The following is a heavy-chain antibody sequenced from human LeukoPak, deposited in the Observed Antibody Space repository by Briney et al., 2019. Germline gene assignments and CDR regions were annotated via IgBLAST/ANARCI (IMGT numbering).Heavy chain of an antibody. V-gene: IGHV1-18*01. J-gene: IGHJ6*03. Sequence: ASVKVSCKASGYTFTSYGISWVRQAPGQGLEWMGWISDDKGNTKYSQKLQGRVTMTTDTSTSTAYMELRSLRSDDTAVYYCARSKDYFDSSGYIYYYYYMDVWGKGTTVTISS. CDR3: ARSKDYFDSSGYIYYYYYMDV. CDR1: GYTFTSYG. CDR2: ISDDKGNT. D-gene: IGHD3-22*01.